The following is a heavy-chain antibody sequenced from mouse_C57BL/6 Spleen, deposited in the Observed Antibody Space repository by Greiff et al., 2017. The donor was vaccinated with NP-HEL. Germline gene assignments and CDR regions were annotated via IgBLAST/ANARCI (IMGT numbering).Heavy chain of an antibody. CDR1: GFNITDYY. J-gene: IGHJ1*03. V-gene: IGHV14-2*01. D-gene: IGHD2-4*01. Sequence: EVQLQQSGAELVKPGASVKLSCTASGFNITDYYMHWVKQRTEQGLEWIGRLDPEDGASNYAPKFQGQATITADTSSNTAYLQLSSLTSDDTAVYYCARIYYDYFYWYFDVWGTGTTVTVSS. CDR2: LDPEDGAS. CDR3: ARIYYDYFYWYFDV.